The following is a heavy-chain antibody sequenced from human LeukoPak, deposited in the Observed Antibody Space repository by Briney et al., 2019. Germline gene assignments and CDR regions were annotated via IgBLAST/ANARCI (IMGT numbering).Heavy chain of an antibody. V-gene: IGHV4-59*01. Sequence: SETLSLTCTVSGGSISSYYWSWIRQPPGKGLEWIGYIYYSGSTNYNPSLKSRVTTSVDTSKNQFSLKLSSVTAADTAVYYCARDWSYYDILTGYGGWFDPWGQGTLVTVSS. D-gene: IGHD3-9*01. CDR3: ARDWSYYDILTGYGGWFDP. CDR1: GGSISSYY. J-gene: IGHJ5*02. CDR2: IYYSGST.